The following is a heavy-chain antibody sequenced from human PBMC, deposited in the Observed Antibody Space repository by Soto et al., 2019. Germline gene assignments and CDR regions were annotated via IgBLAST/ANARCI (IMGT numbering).Heavy chain of an antibody. CDR1: GGSFSGYY. CDR3: ARGRITGTTSVRFDP. D-gene: IGHD1-7*01. CDR2: INHSGST. Sequence: QVQLQQWGAGLLKPSETLSLTCAVYGGSFSGYYWRWIRQPPGKGLEWIGEINHSGSTNYNPSLKMRVTISVDTSKTHFSLKLSSVTAADTAVYYCARGRITGTTSVRFDPWGQGTLVTVSS. J-gene: IGHJ5*02. V-gene: IGHV4-34*01.